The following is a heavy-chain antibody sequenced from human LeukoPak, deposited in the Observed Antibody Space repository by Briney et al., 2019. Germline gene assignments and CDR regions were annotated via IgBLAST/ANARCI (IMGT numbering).Heavy chain of an antibody. CDR1: GFTFSCYW. V-gene: IGHV3-7*03. J-gene: IGHJ3*02. CDR3: ARIYCSGGSCYSVFDAFDI. Sequence: GGSLRLSCAASGFTFSCYWMSWVRQAPGKGLEWVANIKQDGSEKYYVDSVKGRFTISRDNAKNSLYLQMNSLRAEDTAVYYCARIYCSGGSCYSVFDAFDIWGQGTMVTVSS. D-gene: IGHD2-15*01. CDR2: IKQDGSEK.